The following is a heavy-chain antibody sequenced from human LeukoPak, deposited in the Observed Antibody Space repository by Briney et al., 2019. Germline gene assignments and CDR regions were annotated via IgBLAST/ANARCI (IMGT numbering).Heavy chain of an antibody. CDR1: GYTFTNYG. V-gene: IGHV1-18*01. CDR3: ARESDYYDSSGYYFGY. D-gene: IGHD3-22*01. Sequence: ASVKVSCKASGYTFTNYGINWVRQAPGQGLEWMGWISAYNGNTNYAQKLQGRVTMTTDTSTSTAYMELRSLRSDDTAVYYCARESDYYDSSGYYFGYWGQGTLVTVSS. CDR2: ISAYNGNT. J-gene: IGHJ4*02.